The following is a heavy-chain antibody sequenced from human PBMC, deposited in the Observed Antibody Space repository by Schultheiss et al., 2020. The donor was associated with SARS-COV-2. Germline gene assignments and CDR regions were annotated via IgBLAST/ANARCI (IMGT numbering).Heavy chain of an antibody. Sequence: GGSLRLSCKGSGYSFTSYWIGWVRQMPGKGLEWMGIIYPGDSDTRYSSSFQGQVTIPANKSISTAYLQWSSLKASDTAMYYCARGEMATILWDYWGQGTLVPVSS. J-gene: IGHJ4*02. D-gene: IGHD5-24*01. CDR2: IYPGDSDT. CDR3: ARGEMATILWDY. V-gene: IGHV5-51*01. CDR1: GYSFTSYW.